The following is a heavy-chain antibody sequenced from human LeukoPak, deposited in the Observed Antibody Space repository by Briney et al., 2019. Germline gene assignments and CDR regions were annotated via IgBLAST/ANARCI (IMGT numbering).Heavy chain of an antibody. CDR1: GFFISSGYY. J-gene: IGHJ4*02. Sequence: PSETLSLTCAVSGFFISSGYYWGWIRQPPGKGLEWIASIYRNGNTFYNPSLQSRVTISVDTSRNQISLQLGSATAADTAAYYCARAYSRTPGDYYFDSWGQGTVVTVSS. D-gene: IGHD4-11*01. CDR3: ARAYSRTPGDYYFDS. CDR2: IYRNGNT. V-gene: IGHV4-38-2*01.